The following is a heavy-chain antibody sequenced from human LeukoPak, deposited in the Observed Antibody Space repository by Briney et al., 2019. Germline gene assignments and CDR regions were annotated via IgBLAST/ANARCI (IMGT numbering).Heavy chain of an antibody. Sequence: GGSLRLSCATSGFIFSTYNMNWVRQAPGKGLEWVSGTNRRGDITGYADFVKGRFTISRDNAKNSLYLQMNSLRVEDTALYHCARKGLGGELGGFDSWGQGTLVTVSS. CDR3: ARKGLGGELGGFDS. J-gene: IGHJ4*02. CDR2: TNRRGDIT. D-gene: IGHD1-7*01. V-gene: IGHV3-20*01. CDR1: GFIFSTYN.